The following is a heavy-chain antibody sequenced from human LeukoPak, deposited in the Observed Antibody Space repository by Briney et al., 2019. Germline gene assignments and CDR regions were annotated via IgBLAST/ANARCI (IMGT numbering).Heavy chain of an antibody. CDR3: AKRSSPGTYYFDY. J-gene: IGHJ4*02. CDR1: GFTFSSYW. V-gene: IGHV3-74*01. D-gene: IGHD6-13*01. Sequence: PGGSLRLSCAASGFTFSSYWMHWVRHAPGKGGVWVSRINSGGSSTIYADSVKGRITIYRDNSKNTLYLQMTSLRAEDTAVYYCAKRSSPGTYYFDYWGQGTLVTLSS. CDR2: INSGGSST.